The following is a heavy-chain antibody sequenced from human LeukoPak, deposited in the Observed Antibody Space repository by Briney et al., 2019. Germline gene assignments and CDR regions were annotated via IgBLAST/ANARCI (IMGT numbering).Heavy chain of an antibody. V-gene: IGHV3-53*01. Sequence: PGGSLRLSCAASGFSVSSNFMSWVRQAPGKGLEWVSVIYSGGTTYYADSVKGRFTISRDNSKNTLSLQMNNLRAEDTAVYYCARDVYGNNYMDVWGKGTTVTVSS. J-gene: IGHJ6*03. D-gene: IGHD5/OR15-5a*01. CDR3: ARDVYGNNYMDV. CDR2: IYSGGTT. CDR1: GFSVSSNF.